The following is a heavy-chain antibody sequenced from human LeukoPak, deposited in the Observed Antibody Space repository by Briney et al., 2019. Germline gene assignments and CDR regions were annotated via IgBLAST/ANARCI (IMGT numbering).Heavy chain of an antibody. CDR2: INPSGGST. CDR1: GYTFTTYY. Sequence: ASVKVSCKASGYTFTTYYMHWVRQAPGQGLEWMGLINPSGGSTSYAQKFQSRVTMTRDTSTSTVYMELSSLRSEDTAVYYCARGYCSSNSCYGADAFDIWGQGTMVTVSS. D-gene: IGHD2-2*01. J-gene: IGHJ3*02. CDR3: ARGYCSSNSCYGADAFDI. V-gene: IGHV1-46*01.